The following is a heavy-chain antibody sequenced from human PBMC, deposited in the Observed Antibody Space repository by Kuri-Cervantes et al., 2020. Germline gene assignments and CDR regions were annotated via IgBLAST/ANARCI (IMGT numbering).Heavy chain of an antibody. CDR1: GFTFSSYA. D-gene: IGHD3-10*01. J-gene: IGHJ4*02. Sequence: GESLKISCAASGFTFSSYAMSWVRQAPGKGLEWVSAISGSGGSTNYADSVKGRFTISRDNSKNTLYLQMNSLRAEDTAVYYCAKDHLYGSDLYWGQGTLVTVSS. CDR2: ISGSGGST. V-gene: IGHV3-23*01. CDR3: AKDHLYGSDLY.